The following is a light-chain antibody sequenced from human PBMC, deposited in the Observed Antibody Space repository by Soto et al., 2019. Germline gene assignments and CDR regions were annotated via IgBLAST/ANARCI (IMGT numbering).Light chain of an antibody. CDR3: QKFNNVPFT. J-gene: IGKJ5*01. Sequence: DIQMTQSPSSLSASVGDRVTIICQASQDITNYLNWYQQKPGKAPKLLIYDASNLETGVPSRFSGGGSGTHFSFTISSLQPEDIEKYYGQKFNNVPFTSGQGTRREMK. CDR2: DAS. V-gene: IGKV1-33*01. CDR1: QDITNY.